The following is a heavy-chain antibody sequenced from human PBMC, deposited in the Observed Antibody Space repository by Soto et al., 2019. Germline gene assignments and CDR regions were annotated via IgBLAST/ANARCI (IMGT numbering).Heavy chain of an antibody. J-gene: IGHJ4*02. V-gene: IGHV3-7*01. CDR2: IKEDGSEK. D-gene: IGHD1-1*01. CDR1: GFTFSSCW. Sequence: GGSLRLSCEASGFTFSSCWMSWVRQAPGKGLEWVANIKEDGSEKHYVDSVEGRFTISRDNAKISLYLQMNSLRAEDTAVYYCARYKNLDSWGQGTLVTVSS. CDR3: ARYKNLDS.